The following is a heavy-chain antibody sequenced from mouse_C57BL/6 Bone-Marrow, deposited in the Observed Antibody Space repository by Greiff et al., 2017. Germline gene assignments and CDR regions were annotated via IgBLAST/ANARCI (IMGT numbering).Heavy chain of an antibody. V-gene: IGHV1-81*01. J-gene: IGHJ4*01. Sequence: VQLQQPGAELVMPGASVKLSCKASGYTFTSYWMHWVKQRPGQGLEWIGEIYPRSGNTYYNEKFKGKATLTADKSSSTAYMELRSLTSEDSAVYFCARGYYGSSLYAMDYWGQGTSVTVSS. CDR2: IYPRSGNT. CDR3: ARGYYGSSLYAMDY. CDR1: GYTFTSYW. D-gene: IGHD1-1*01.